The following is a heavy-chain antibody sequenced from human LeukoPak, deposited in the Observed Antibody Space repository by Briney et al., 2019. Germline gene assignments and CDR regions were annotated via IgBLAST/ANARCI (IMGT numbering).Heavy chain of an antibody. Sequence: GASVKVSCKASGYTFTGYYMHWVRQAPGQGLEWMGWINPNSGGTNYAQKFQGRVTMTRDTSISTAYMELSRLRSDDTAVYYCARGGNYYDSSGVEIDYWGQGTLVAVSS. V-gene: IGHV1-2*02. D-gene: IGHD3-22*01. J-gene: IGHJ4*02. CDR3: ARGGNYYDSSGVEIDY. CDR2: INPNSGGT. CDR1: GYTFTGYY.